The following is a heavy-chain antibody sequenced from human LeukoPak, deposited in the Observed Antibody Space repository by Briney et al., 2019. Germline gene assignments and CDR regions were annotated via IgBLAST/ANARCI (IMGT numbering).Heavy chain of an antibody. CDR3: ARGWAYYYDSSGYYLSYHFDY. V-gene: IGHV3-21*01. CDR1: GFTFSSYS. J-gene: IGHJ4*02. Sequence: PGGSLRLSCAASGFTFSSYSMNWVRRAPGKGLEWVSSISSSSSYIYYADSVKGRFTISRDNAKNSLYLQMNSLRAEDTAVYYCARGWAYYYDSSGYYLSYHFDYWGQGTLVTVSS. CDR2: ISSSSSYI. D-gene: IGHD3-22*01.